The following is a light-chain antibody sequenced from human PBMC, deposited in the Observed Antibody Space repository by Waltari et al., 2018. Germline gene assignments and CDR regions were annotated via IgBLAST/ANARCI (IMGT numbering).Light chain of an antibody. CDR2: DVS. J-gene: IGLJ2*01. V-gene: IGLV2-14*01. CDR1: SNDVGGSNS. CDR3: SSQSSNDVVL. Sequence: QSALTQPASVSGSPGQSVTIFCAGTSNDVGGSNSVSWYQEHPGQAPGVIIYDVSDRPSGVSDRFSGSKSGNTASLTISGLQAEDEADYYCSSQSSNDVVLFGGGTKLTVL.